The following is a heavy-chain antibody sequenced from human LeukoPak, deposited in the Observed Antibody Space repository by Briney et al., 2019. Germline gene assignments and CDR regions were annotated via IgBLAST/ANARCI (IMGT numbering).Heavy chain of an antibody. Sequence: SETLSLTCSVSGDSIRTSSYYWGWIRQPPGKWLGWIGTVYYRGSTNYNPSLKSRVTISVDASKNQFSLKLSSVAAADTPVYDCARVVPYYYDSSGYYYYYYMDVWGKGTTVTISS. CDR1: GDSIRTSSYY. V-gene: IGHV4-39*07. J-gene: IGHJ6*03. D-gene: IGHD3-22*01. CDR3: ARVVPYYYDSSGYYYYYYMDV. CDR2: VYYRGST.